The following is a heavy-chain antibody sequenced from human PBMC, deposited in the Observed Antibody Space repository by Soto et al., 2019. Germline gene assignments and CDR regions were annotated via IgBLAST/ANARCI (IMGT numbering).Heavy chain of an antibody. D-gene: IGHD3-16*01. CDR3: AKHSMKGDGGRFLYYYYYMDV. CDR1: GFTFSSYA. Sequence: GGSLRLSCAASGFTFSSYAMSWVRQAPGKGLEWVSAISGSGGSTYYADSVKGRFTISRDNSKNTLYLQMNSLRAEDTAVYYCAKHSMKGDGGRFLYYYYYMDVWGKGTTVTVSS. J-gene: IGHJ6*03. CDR2: ISGSGGST. V-gene: IGHV3-23*01.